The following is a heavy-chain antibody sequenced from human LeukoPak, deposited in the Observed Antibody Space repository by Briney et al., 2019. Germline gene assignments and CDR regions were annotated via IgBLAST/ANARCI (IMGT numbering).Heavy chain of an antibody. D-gene: IGHD3-22*01. CDR2: IYHSGST. CDR3: ARESSSGCFDY. V-gene: IGHV4-30-2*01. CDR1: GGSISSGGYS. J-gene: IGHJ4*02. Sequence: SETLSLTCAVSGGSISSGGYSWSWIRQPPGKGLEWIGYIYHSGSTYYNPSLKSRVTISVDRSKNQFSLKLSSATAADTAVYYCARESSSGCFDYWGQGTLVTVSS.